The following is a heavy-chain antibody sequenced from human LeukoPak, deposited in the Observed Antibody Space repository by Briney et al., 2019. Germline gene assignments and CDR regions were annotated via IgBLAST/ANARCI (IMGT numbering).Heavy chain of an antibody. CDR3: ASSRWTTVTGKFDY. V-gene: IGHV4-39*01. J-gene: IGHJ4*02. CDR2: IYYSGST. CDR1: GGSISSSSYY. D-gene: IGHD4-17*01. Sequence: PSETLSLTCTVSGGSISSSSYYWGRIRQPPGKGLEWIGSIYYSGSTYYNPSFKSRVTISVDTSKNQFSLKLSSVTAADTAVYYCASSRWTTVTGKFDYWGQGTLVTVSS.